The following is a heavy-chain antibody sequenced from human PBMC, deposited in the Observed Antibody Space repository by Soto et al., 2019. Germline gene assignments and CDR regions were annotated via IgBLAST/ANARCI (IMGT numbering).Heavy chain of an antibody. Sequence: SETLSLTCTVSGGSISSSSYYWGWIRQPPGKGLEWIGSIYYSGSTYYNPSLKSRVTISVDTSKNQFSLKLSSVTAADTAVYYCARLSRDDRYYFDYWGQGTLVTVSS. CDR1: GGSISSSSYY. CDR3: ARLSRDDRYYFDY. V-gene: IGHV4-39*01. CDR2: IYYSGST. J-gene: IGHJ4*02. D-gene: IGHD3-9*01.